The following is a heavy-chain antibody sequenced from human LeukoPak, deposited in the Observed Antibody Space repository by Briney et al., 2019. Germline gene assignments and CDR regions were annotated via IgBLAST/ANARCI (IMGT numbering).Heavy chain of an antibody. CDR1: GGSISSSNW. J-gene: IGHJ4*02. Sequence: SETLSLTCAVSGGSISSSNWWSWVRQPPGKGLEWSGEISHSGSTNYNPSLKSRVTISVDKSKNQFSLELSSVTAADTAVYYLAREDVAVAGTVYYWGQGTLVTVSS. D-gene: IGHD6-19*01. CDR3: AREDVAVAGTVYY. CDR2: ISHSGST. V-gene: IGHV4-4*02.